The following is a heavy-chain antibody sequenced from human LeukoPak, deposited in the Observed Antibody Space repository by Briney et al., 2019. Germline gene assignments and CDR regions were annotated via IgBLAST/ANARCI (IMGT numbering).Heavy chain of an antibody. CDR2: ISRSGGNT. J-gene: IGHJ3*02. Sequence: PGGSLRLSCAASGFTISRYSMHWVRQAPGKGLEFVSAISRSGGNTYYANSVKGRFTISRDTSKNTLYLQVGSLRAEDTAVYYCARVTLRSSGRHDVFDIWGQGTMVTVSS. V-gene: IGHV3-64*01. CDR3: ARVTLRSSGRHDVFDI. D-gene: IGHD3-22*01. CDR1: GFTISRYS.